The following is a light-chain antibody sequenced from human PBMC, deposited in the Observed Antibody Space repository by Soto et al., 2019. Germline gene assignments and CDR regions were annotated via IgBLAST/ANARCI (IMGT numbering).Light chain of an antibody. CDR3: QQYDNYRT. V-gene: IGKV1-5*03. Sequence: DIQMTHSPSTLSASVGDRVTITCRASRSIKTWLAWYQQKPGKAPKLLIYKASNLESGVPSRFSGSGSETEFTLTINSLQPDDFATYYCQQYDNYRTFGQGTKVDIK. CDR1: RSIKTW. CDR2: KAS. J-gene: IGKJ1*01.